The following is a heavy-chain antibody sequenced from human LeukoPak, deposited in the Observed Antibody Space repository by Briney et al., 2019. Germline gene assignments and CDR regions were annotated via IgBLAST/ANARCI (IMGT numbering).Heavy chain of an antibody. Sequence: GASVKVSCKASGYTFTSYDINWVRQAPGQGLEWMGWINPNSGGTNYAQKLQGRDTMTTDTSTSTAYMELRSLRSDDTAVYYCARLYYDSSGSLYYYYYMDVWGKGTTVTVSS. J-gene: IGHJ6*03. V-gene: IGHV1-18*01. D-gene: IGHD3-22*01. CDR2: INPNSGGT. CDR3: ARLYYDSSGSLYYYYYMDV. CDR1: GYTFTSYD.